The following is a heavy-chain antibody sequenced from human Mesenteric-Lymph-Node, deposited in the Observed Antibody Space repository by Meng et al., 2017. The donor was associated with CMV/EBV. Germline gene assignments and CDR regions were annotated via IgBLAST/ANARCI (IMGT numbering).Heavy chain of an antibody. J-gene: IGHJ5*02. CDR1: GYTFSGYY. CDR3: ARVGPWGHVRDWFDP. Sequence: ASVKVSCKASGYTFSGYYIHWVRQAPGQGLEWMGWINPNTGDTSYSQRFYGRVTMTRDTAITTAYMELISLTSDDTAVYFCARVGPWGHVRDWFDPWGQGTLVTVSS. CDR2: INPNTGDT. D-gene: IGHD3-16*01. V-gene: IGHV1-2*02.